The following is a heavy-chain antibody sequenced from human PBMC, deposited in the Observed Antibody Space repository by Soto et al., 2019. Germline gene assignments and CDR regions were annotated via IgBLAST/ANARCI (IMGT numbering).Heavy chain of an antibody. Sequence: GESLKISCKGSGYSFTNYWIGWVRQMPGKGLEWMGIIYPGDSDTRYSPSFQGQVTISAGKSISTAYLQWSSLKASDTAMYYCARSTDYYGSGSYWFDPWGQGTLVTVSS. CDR3: ARSTDYYGSGSYWFDP. CDR1: GYSFTNYW. J-gene: IGHJ5*02. D-gene: IGHD3-10*01. CDR2: IYPGDSDT. V-gene: IGHV5-51*01.